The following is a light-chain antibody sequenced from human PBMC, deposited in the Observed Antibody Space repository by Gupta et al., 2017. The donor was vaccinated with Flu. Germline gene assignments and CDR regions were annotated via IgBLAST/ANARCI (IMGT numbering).Light chain of an antibody. CDR1: QIINTN. Sequence: EMVMTQSPATLSVSLGERATLFCRASQIINTNLAWYQQKPAQPPRLLLSGASIRATGVPARFSGSGSGTDFTLTISNLQSEDGATYFCQQYQDWLTFGQGTRLEI. CDR3: QQYQDWLT. J-gene: IGKJ5*01. CDR2: GAS. V-gene: IGKV3-15*01.